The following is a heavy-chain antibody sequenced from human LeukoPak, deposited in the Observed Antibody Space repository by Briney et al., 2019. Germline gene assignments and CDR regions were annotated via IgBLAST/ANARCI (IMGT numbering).Heavy chain of an antibody. Sequence: PSVTLSLTCSVSGGSICSYYWRWIRQPAGKGREWIGRIYTSGSTNSHPSLESRVSMSVDTSKNQCSLKLSSVTAADTAVYYCAREYSSPKISDPVISYYYMDVWGKGTTVTVSS. V-gene: IGHV4-4*07. CDR2: IYTSGST. CDR3: AREYSSPKISDPVISYYYMDV. D-gene: IGHD6-13*01. J-gene: IGHJ6*03. CDR1: GGSICSYY.